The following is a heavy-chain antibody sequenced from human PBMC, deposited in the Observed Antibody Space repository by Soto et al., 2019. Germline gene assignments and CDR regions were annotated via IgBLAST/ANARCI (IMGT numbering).Heavy chain of an antibody. CDR1: GGSINYYY. J-gene: IGHJ4*01. CDR2: VSYSGST. V-gene: IGHV4-59*01. CDR3: ARHYTNDPFDY. Sequence: ETLSLTCTVSGGSINYYYWSWIRQPPGKGLEWIGYVSYSGSTNYNPSLKSRVTISVDTSKNRFSLKLISVTAADTAVYYCARHYTNDPFDYWGQGTLVTVSS. D-gene: IGHD3-3*01.